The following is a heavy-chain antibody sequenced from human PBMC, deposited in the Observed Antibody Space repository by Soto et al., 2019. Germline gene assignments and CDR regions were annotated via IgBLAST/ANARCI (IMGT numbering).Heavy chain of an antibody. D-gene: IGHD7-27*01. V-gene: IGHV1-69*01. Sequence: QVHLVQSAAEVKKPGSSVRVSCTVSGGTFGRNTIVWVRQAPEQGLECMGQIVPIFGTFKYAQKFQGRVTFTADESTTTAYMDLSSLTSEDTAVYFCARELNWALDYWGQGTLVTVSS. CDR1: GGTFGRNT. CDR2: IVPIFGTF. CDR3: ARELNWALDY. J-gene: IGHJ4*02.